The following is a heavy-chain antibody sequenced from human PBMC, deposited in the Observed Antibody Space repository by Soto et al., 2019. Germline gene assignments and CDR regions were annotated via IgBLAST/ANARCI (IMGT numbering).Heavy chain of an antibody. J-gene: IGHJ5*02. D-gene: IGHD2-2*01. CDR2: IIPIFGTA. V-gene: IGHV1-69*13. CDR1: GGTFISYA. Sequence: VXSVKVSCKASGGTFISYAIIWVRQAPGQGLEWMGGIIPIFGTANYAQKFQGRVTITADESTSTAYMELSSLRSEDTAVYYCARDSPYQMILHRDQGNWFDPWGQGTLVTVSS. CDR3: ARDSPYQMILHRDQGNWFDP.